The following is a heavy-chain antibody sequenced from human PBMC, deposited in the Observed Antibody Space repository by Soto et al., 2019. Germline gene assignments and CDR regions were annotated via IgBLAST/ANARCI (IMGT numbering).Heavy chain of an antibody. CDR2: IWYDGTKK. CDR3: ARDLWQWLVSYGLDV. CDR1: GFTFSPYA. D-gene: IGHD6-19*01. V-gene: IGHV3-33*01. Sequence: QVQLVESGGGVVQPGRSLRLSCAASGFTFSPYAMHWVRQAPGKGLEWVAVIWYDGTKKYYADSVKGRFTVSRDNSKNTVDLQMNSLRVEDTAVYYCARDLWQWLVSYGLDVWGQGTTVIVSS. J-gene: IGHJ6*02.